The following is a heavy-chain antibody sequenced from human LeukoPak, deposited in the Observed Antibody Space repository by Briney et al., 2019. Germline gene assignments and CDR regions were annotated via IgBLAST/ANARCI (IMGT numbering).Heavy chain of an antibody. D-gene: IGHD3-10*01. V-gene: IGHV3-64D*06. J-gene: IGHJ4*02. Sequence: HPGRSLRLSCAASGFTFSSSAMYWVRQAPGKGLEYVSAFSSDGSSTFYADSVKGRFTISRDNSKNMLYLQMSSLRADDTAVYYCVKTLKYYGSGRGLFDSWGQGILVTVSS. CDR1: GFTFSSSA. CDR3: VKTLKYYGSGRGLFDS. CDR2: FSSDGSST.